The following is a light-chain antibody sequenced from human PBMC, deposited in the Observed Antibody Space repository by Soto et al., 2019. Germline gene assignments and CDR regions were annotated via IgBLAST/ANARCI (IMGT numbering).Light chain of an antibody. V-gene: IGKV1-5*03. CDR1: QSINNR. Sequence: DIQMTQSPSTLSASVGDRVTITCRASQSINNRLAWYQQKRGKAPKVLIYEASSLASGVPPRFSGSGSGTEFTLTITSLQPDDFATYYCQHYNNYSPITFGGGTKVEIK. CDR2: EAS. CDR3: QHYNNYSPIT. J-gene: IGKJ4*01.